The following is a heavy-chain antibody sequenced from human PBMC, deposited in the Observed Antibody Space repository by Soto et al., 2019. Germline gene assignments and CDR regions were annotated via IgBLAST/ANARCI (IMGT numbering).Heavy chain of an antibody. CDR2: IYHSGTT. D-gene: IGHD3-10*01. CDR1: GDSIRSGYH. V-gene: IGHV4-38-2*01. Sequence: SEPLSLTCAVSGDSIRSGYHWAWIQQPPGKGLEWVASIYHSGTTYYNPSLTSRVTISVDTSKNQFSLKLSSVTAADTSVYHCARGGSMIRGRKFFDAWGQGVPVTVSA. J-gene: IGHJ5*02. CDR3: ARGGSMIRGRKFFDA.